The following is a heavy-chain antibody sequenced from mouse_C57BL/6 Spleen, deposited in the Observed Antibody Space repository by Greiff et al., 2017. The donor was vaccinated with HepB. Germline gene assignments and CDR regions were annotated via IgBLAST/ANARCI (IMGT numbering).Heavy chain of an antibody. V-gene: IGHV1-53*01. CDR2: INPSNGGT. Sequence: QVQLQQPGTELVKPGASVKLSCKASGYTFTSYWMHWVKQRPGQGLEWIGNINPSNGGTNYNEKFKSKATLTVDKSSSTAYMQLSSLTSEDSAVYYCARDHMYYDYDRFYAMDYWGQGTSVTVSS. CDR1: GYTFTSYW. CDR3: ARDHMYYDYDRFYAMDY. D-gene: IGHD2-4*01. J-gene: IGHJ4*01.